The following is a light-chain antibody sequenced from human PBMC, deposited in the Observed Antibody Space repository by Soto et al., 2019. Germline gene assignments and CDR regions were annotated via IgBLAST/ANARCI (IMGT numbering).Light chain of an antibody. CDR2: VNGDGGY. CDR1: SGHSNA. Sequence: QPVLTQSPSASASLGASVKLTCTLSSGHSNAIAWHQQQPEKGPRYLLKVNGDGGYSKGDGIPDRFSGSSSGAERYLTISSLQSEDEADYYCQTWGTGIVVFGGGTKVTVL. J-gene: IGLJ3*02. CDR3: QTWGTGIVV. V-gene: IGLV4-69*02.